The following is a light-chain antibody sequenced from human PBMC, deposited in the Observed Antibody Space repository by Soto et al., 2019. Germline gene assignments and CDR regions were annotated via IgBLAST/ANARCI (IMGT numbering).Light chain of an antibody. CDR2: EVT. V-gene: IGLV2-8*01. CDR1: SVDINY. J-gene: IGLJ3*02. CDR3: CSYAGRDIWV. Sequence: QSALTQPPSASGSRGQSVTISCTGTSVDINYVSWFQQHPGKALKPINCEVTKRPPGLPDRSSGSKSGNTASLTVSGLPDDDEADYYCCSYAGRDIWVFGGGTKLTVL.